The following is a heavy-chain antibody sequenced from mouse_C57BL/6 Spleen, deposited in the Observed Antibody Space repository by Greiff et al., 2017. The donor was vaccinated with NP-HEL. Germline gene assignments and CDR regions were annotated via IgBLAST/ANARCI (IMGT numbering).Heavy chain of an antibody. D-gene: IGHD1-1*01. CDR2: IDPETGGT. CDR3: TRGPYYGSSDYAMDY. CDR1: GYTFTDYE. J-gene: IGHJ4*01. V-gene: IGHV1-15*01. Sequence: QVHVKQSGAELVRPGASVTLSCKASGYTFTDYEMHWVKQTPVHGLEWIGAIDPETGGTAYNQKFKGKAILTADKSSSTAYMELRSLTSEDSAVYYCTRGPYYGSSDYAMDYWGQGTSVTVSS.